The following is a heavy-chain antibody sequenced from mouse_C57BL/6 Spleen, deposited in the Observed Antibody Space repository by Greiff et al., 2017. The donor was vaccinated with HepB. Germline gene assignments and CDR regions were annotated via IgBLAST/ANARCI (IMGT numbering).Heavy chain of an antibody. V-gene: IGHV3-6*01. CDR1: GYSITSGYY. J-gene: IGHJ4*01. Sequence: EVKLLESGPGLVKPSQSLSLTCSVTGYSITSGYYWNWIRQFPGNKLEWMGYISYDGSNNYNPSLKNRISITRDTSKNQFFLKLNSVTTEDTATYYSARGLGAMDYWGQGTSVTVSS. CDR2: ISYDGSN. CDR3: ARGLGAMDY.